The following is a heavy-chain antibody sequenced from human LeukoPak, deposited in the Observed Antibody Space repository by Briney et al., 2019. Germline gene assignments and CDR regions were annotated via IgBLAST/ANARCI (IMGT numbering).Heavy chain of an antibody. J-gene: IGHJ4*02. V-gene: IGHV1-8*03. CDR3: ARGRGSYYSTPFGY. D-gene: IGHD1-26*01. CDR2: MNPNSGNT. CDR1: GYTFTSYD. Sequence: GASVKVSCKASGYTFTSYDINWVRQATGQGLEWMGWMNPNSGNTGYAQKFQGRVTITRNTSISTAYMELSSLRSEDTAVYYCARGRGSYYSTPFGYWGQGTLVTVSS.